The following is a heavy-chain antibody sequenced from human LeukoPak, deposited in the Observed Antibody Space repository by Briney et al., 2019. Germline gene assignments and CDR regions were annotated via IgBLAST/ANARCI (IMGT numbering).Heavy chain of an antibody. Sequence: GGSLRLSCAASGFTVSSNYMSWVRQAPGKGLEWVSIIYSDGNTYYSDSVKGRFTVSRDNSKNTLYLPMNSLRAEDTAVYYCVRGGFGYGSPFDYGGQETLVTVSS. V-gene: IGHV3-53*01. J-gene: IGHJ4*02. CDR3: VRGGFGYGSPFDY. CDR1: GFTVSSNY. CDR2: IYSDGNT. D-gene: IGHD5-18*01.